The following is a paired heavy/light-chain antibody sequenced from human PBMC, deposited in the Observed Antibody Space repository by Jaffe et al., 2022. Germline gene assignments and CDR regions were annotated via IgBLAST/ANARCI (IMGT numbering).Heavy chain of an antibody. CDR3: ARGRAWGFDI. D-gene: IGHD7-27*01. V-gene: IGHV6-1*01. Sequence: QVQLHQSGPGLVKPSQTLSLTCAISGDSVSINNADWSWIRQSPSRGLEWLARTRYRSNWLNDYALSVKSRITISADTSKNQFSLQLNSVTPEDTAFYYCARGRAWGFDIWGQGTTVTVSS. J-gene: IGHJ3*02. CDR1: GDSVSINNAD. CDR2: TRYRSNWLN.
Light chain of an antibody. CDR2: EVS. CDR1: SSDIGYSNR. J-gene: IGLJ1*01. V-gene: IGLV2-18*02. CDR3: SSFTSSNTYV. Sequence: QSALTQPPSVSGSPGQSVTISCTGSSSDIGYSNRVSWYQQPPGTAPKLIIYEVSNRPSGVPDRFSGSKSGNTASLTISGLQAEDETDYYCSSFTSSNTYVFGTGTKVTVL.